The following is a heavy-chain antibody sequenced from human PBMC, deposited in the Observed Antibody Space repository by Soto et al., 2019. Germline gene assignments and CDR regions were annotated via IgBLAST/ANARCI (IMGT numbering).Heavy chain of an antibody. Sequence: EVQLVESGGGLVQPGGSLRLSCAASGFTFSSYDMHWVRQATGKGLEWVSAIGTAGDTYYPGSVKGRFTISRENAKNSLYLQMNSLRAGDTAVYYCARARYGSGSDSNYFDYWGQGTLVTVSS. CDR1: GFTFSSYD. CDR3: ARARYGSGSDSNYFDY. CDR2: IGTAGDT. J-gene: IGHJ4*02. V-gene: IGHV3-13*04. D-gene: IGHD3-10*01.